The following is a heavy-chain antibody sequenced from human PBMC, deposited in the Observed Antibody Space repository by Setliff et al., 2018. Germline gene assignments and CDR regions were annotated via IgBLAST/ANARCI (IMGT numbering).Heavy chain of an antibody. V-gene: IGHV3-7*03. CDR1: GFTISNYW. CDR3: AREVWNIYDNDNSWSGYSDH. CDR2: IRQDGTNK. D-gene: IGHD3-3*01. J-gene: IGHJ4*02. Sequence: PGGSLRLSCVASGFTISNYWMAWVRQAPGKGLEWVADIRQDGTNKYYVDSVKGRFTISRDNAKNSLYLQMNSLRDEDTALYYCAREVWNIYDNDNSWSGYSDHWGQGTLVTVSS.